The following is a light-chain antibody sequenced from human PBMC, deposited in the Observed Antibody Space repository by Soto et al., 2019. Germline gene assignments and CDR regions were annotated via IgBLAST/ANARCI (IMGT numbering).Light chain of an antibody. J-gene: IGKJ1*01. Sequence: VLTQFPATLSLSPGERATLSCRASQSVSSNLAWYQQKPGQAPRLLIYGASTRATGIPARFSGSGSGTEFTLTISRLEPEDFTVYYCQQYGSSWTFGQGTKVDIK. V-gene: IGKV3-15*01. CDR2: GAS. CDR1: QSVSSN. CDR3: QQYGSSWT.